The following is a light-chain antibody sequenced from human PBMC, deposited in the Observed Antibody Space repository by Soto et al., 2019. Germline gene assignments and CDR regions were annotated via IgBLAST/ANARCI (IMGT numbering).Light chain of an antibody. CDR2: GAS. Sequence: EIVLTQSPGTLSLSPGERATLSSRASQSVRSNFLAWYQQRPGQAPRLLIYGASSRATDIPDRFSGSGSGTDFTLIISRLEPEDCAVYYCQQYGSALQTFGQGTKVEIK. J-gene: IGKJ1*01. CDR1: QSVRSNF. V-gene: IGKV3-20*01. CDR3: QQYGSALQT.